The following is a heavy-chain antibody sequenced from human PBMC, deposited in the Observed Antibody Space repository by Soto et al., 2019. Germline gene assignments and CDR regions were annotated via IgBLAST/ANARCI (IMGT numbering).Heavy chain of an antibody. CDR3: ARDPHYFSLYYFDY. D-gene: IGHD3-3*01. CDR2: ISSGGST. CDR1: GFTFSAYA. V-gene: IGHV3-23*01. J-gene: IGHJ4*02. Sequence: EVQLLESGGGLVQPGGSLRLSCAASGFTFSAYAMNWVRQAPGKGLEWVSTISSGGSTFSAGSVKGRFTIFRDNSKNTMYLPMDSLRADDTAIYYCARDPHYFSLYYFDYWGQGILVTVSS.